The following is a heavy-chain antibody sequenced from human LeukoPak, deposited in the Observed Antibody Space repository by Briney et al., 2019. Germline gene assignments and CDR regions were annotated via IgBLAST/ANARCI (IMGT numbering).Heavy chain of an antibody. CDR1: GFTFTSYG. CDR3: TKDYYYGSGSYTDY. J-gene: IGHJ4*02. CDR2: ISNDGNKK. Sequence: GGSLRLSCAAPGFTFTSYGLHWVRQALGKGLEWVAAISNDGNKKYYSDSVKGRFTTSRDNFKTTLYLQMNSLRVEDTAVYYCTKDYYYGSGSYTDYWGQGTLVTVSS. V-gene: IGHV3-30*18. D-gene: IGHD3-10*01.